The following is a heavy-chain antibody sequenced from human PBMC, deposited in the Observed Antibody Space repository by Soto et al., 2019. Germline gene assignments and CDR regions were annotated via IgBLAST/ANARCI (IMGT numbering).Heavy chain of an antibody. V-gene: IGHV1-69*12. J-gene: IGHJ6*02. CDR2: IIPIFGTA. Sequence: QVQLVQSGAEVKKPGSSVKVSCKASGGTFSSYAITWVRQAPGQGLEWMGGIIPIFGTANYAQKFQGRVTITADESTSTAYMELSSLRSEDTAVYYGATEGDGSGSYYYGMDVWGQGTTVTVSS. CDR1: GGTFSSYA. CDR3: ATEGDGSGSYYYGMDV. D-gene: IGHD3-22*01.